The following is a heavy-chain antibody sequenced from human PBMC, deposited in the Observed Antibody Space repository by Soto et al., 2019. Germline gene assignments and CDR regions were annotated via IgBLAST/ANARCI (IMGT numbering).Heavy chain of an antibody. CDR1: GYTFTSYD. V-gene: IGHV1-8*02. CDR2: MTPNSGDT. J-gene: IGHJ4*02. Sequence: QVQLVQSGAEVKKPGASVKVSCKASGYTFTSYDINWVRQAPGQGLEWVGWMTPNSGDTGYAQTFQGRVTLTRDTSRSTAYMELSSLTAEDTAVCDCARNLYNTGSFDHWGQGTLVTVSS. CDR3: ARNLYNTGSFDH. D-gene: IGHD1-20*01.